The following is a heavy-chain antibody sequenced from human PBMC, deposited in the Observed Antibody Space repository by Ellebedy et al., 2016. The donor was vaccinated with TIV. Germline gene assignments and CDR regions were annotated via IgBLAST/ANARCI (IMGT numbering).Heavy chain of an antibody. V-gene: IGHV4-59*12. J-gene: IGHJ4*02. CDR1: GDSISSYY. CDR2: IHDSGST. Sequence: MPGGSLRLSCTVSGDSISSYYWSWIRQPPGKGLEWIGCIHDSGSTKYNPSLKSRLTMSINPSRNQFSRKLNSVTAADTAVFYCAREFFGSGSSFHFDYWGQGALVTVSS. D-gene: IGHD3-10*01. CDR3: AREFFGSGSSFHFDY.